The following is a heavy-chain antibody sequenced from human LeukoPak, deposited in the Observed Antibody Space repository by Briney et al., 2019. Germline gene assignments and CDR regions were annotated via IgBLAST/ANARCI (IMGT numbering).Heavy chain of an antibody. Sequence: GASLNLSCKVSGYTLTELSMHWVRQAPGQGGEWMGGLDPEDGETIYAQKFQSRVTITEDTSTDTAYMGMSSLRSEDTAVYYCATDSGYSYGYDAFDIWGQGTMVTVSS. CDR1: GYTLTELS. CDR2: LDPEDGET. V-gene: IGHV1-24*01. CDR3: ATDSGYSYGYDAFDI. D-gene: IGHD5-18*01. J-gene: IGHJ3*02.